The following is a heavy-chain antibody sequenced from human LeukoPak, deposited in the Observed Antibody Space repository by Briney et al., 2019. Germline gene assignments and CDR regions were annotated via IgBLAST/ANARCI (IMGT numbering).Heavy chain of an antibody. Sequence: GGSLRLSCAASGFTFKNYGMNWVRQAPGKGLEWVSGISPGGETPYYADSVRGRFTISRDNSNNMLYLQMNSLRAEDTAVYYCAKKAHYDAYAKYFDYWGQGTLVTVSS. CDR2: ISPGGETP. J-gene: IGHJ4*02. CDR1: GFTFKNYG. V-gene: IGHV3-23*01. CDR3: AKKAHYDAYAKYFDY. D-gene: IGHD4-17*01.